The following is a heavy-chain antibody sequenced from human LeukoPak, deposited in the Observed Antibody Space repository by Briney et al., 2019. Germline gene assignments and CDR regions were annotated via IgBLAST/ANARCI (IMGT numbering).Heavy chain of an antibody. CDR3: ARLAQYCSSTSCHYYFDY. J-gene: IGHJ4*02. D-gene: IGHD2-2*01. CDR2: IYTSGST. V-gene: IGHV4-59*10. CDR1: GGSFSSYY. Sequence: SETLSLTCAVYGGSFSSYYWSWIRQPAGKGLEWIGRIYTSGSTNYNPSLKSRVTMSVDTSKNQFSLKLSSVTAADTAVYYCARLAQYCSSTSCHYYFDYWGQGTLVTVSS.